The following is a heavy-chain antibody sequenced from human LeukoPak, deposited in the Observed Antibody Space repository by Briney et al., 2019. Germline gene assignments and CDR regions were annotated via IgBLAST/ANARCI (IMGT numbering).Heavy chain of an antibody. CDR3: ARDEGCDSSGYRHDAFDS. V-gene: IGHV4-59*01. CDR2: IYYSWST. J-gene: IGHJ3*02. D-gene: IGHD3-22*01. CDR1: GGSISSYY. Sequence: SETLSLTCTVSGGSISSYYCSWIRQPPGKGLEWIGYIYYSWSTNYNPSLKSRVTISVDTSKNQFSLKLSSVTAADTAVYYCARDEGCDSSGYRHDAFDSWGQGTMVTVAS.